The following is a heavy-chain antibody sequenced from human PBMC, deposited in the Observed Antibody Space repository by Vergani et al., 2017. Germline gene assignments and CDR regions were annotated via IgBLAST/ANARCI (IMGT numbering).Heavy chain of an antibody. CDR2: IYYNGRT. CDR1: GGSLTPYY. D-gene: IGHD2-21*01. J-gene: IGHJ3*01. CDR3: VRDTRRYFLDSIDGGDSDSPPFVPAV. V-gene: IGHV4-59*01. Sequence: QVRLQESGPGLVRPSETLSLTCTVSGGSLTPYYWSWIRQSPGKGLEWIGNIYYNGRTKYNPSLKSRATISADTSKAQFSLRLTSMTAADTAVYYCVRDTRRYFLDSIDGGDSDSPPFVPAVWGLGTGVIVSS.